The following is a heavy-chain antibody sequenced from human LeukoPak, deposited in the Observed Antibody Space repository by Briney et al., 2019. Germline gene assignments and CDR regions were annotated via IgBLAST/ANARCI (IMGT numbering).Heavy chain of an antibody. J-gene: IGHJ4*02. D-gene: IGHD5-24*01. Sequence: ASVKVSCKASGYTFTGYYMHWVRQAPGQGLEWMGWINPNSGGTSHAQKFQGRVTMTRDTSISTAYMELSRLRSDDTAVYYCARGGLRWLQGPLDYWGQGTLVTVSS. CDR2: INPNSGGT. CDR1: GYTFTGYY. CDR3: ARGGLRWLQGPLDY. V-gene: IGHV1-2*02.